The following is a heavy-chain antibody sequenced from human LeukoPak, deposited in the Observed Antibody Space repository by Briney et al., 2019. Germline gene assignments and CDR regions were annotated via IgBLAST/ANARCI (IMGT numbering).Heavy chain of an antibody. CDR3: ARHFLGELPDMDV. CDR2: IDPSDSYT. Sequence: KFGESLKISCKGSGYSFTSYWISWVHQMPGKGLEWMGRIDPSDSYTKYSPSFQGHVTISGDESISTAYLQWSSLKASDTAMYYCARHFLGELPDMDVWGQGTTVTVSS. D-gene: IGHD1-26*01. V-gene: IGHV5-10-1*01. J-gene: IGHJ6*02. CDR1: GYSFTSYW.